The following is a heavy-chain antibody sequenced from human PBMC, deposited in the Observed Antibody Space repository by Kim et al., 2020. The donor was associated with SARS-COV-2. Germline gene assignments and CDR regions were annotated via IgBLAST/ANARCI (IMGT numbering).Heavy chain of an antibody. V-gene: IGHV3-30*04. CDR1: GFTFSSYA. CDR3: ATTFTYCSGGSCYDY. J-gene: IGHJ4*02. CDR2: ISYDGSNK. Sequence: GGSLRLSCAASGFTFSSYAMHWVRQAPGKGLEWVAVISYDGSNKYYADSVKGRFTISRDNSKNTLYLQMNSLRAEDTAVYYCATTFTYCSGGSCYDYWGQGTLVTVSS. D-gene: IGHD2-15*01.